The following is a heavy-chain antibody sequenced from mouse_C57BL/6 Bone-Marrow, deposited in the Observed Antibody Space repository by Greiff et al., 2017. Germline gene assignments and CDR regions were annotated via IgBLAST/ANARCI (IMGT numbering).Heavy chain of an antibody. V-gene: IGHV5-17*01. Sequence: EVQLVESGGGLVKPGGSLKLSCAASGFTFSDYGMHWVRQAPEKGLEWVAYISSGSSTISYADHVKGRFTLSRYNAKNTLFLQMSSLRSEDTAMYYCAKKTLRTGTFHWYFEVCGTETTGTVSS. J-gene: IGHJ1*03. CDR1: GFTFSDYG. D-gene: IGHD4-1*01. CDR2: ISSGSSTI. CDR3: AKKTLRTGTFHWYFEV.